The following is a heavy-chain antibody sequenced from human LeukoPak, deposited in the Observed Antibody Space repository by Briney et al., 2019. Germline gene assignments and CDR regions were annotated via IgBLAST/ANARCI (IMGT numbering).Heavy chain of an antibody. CDR1: GYSFTSYW. CDR2: IYPGDSDT. CDR3: VRSQWQWVLQRYNWFDA. Sequence: GESLKISCKGSGYSFTSYWIGWVRQMPGKGLEWMGIIYPGDSDTRYSPSFQGQVTISADNSITTAYLQWRSLKASDTAISYCVRSQWQWVLQRYNWFDAWGQGTRVTVSS. V-gene: IGHV5-51*01. D-gene: IGHD3-22*01. J-gene: IGHJ5*02.